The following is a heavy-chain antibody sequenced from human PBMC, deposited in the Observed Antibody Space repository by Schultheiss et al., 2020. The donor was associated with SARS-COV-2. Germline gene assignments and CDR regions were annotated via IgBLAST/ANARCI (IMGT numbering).Heavy chain of an antibody. CDR2: IYYSGST. Sequence: SETLSITFFVYGGSFSGYYWSWIRQPPGKGLEWIGYIYYSGSTNYNPSLKSRVTISVDTSKNQFSLKLSSVTAADTAVYYCARAAVRGSYYYGMDVWGQGTTVTVSS. CDR3: ARAAVRGSYYYGMDV. CDR1: GGSFSGYY. V-gene: IGHV4-59*01. D-gene: IGHD2-2*01. J-gene: IGHJ6*02.